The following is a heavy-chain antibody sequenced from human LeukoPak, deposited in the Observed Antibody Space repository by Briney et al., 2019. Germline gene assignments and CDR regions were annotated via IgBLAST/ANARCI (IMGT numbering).Heavy chain of an antibody. D-gene: IGHD6-6*01. CDR2: IYYSGST. CDR3: ARGTHSSSPDY. V-gene: IGHV4-59*12. Sequence: SETLSLTCTVPGGSISSYYWSWIRQPPGKGLEWIGYIYYSGSTNYNPSLKSRVTISVDTSKNQFSLKLSSVTAADTAVYYCARGTHSSSPDYWGQGTLVTVSS. J-gene: IGHJ4*02. CDR1: GGSISSYY.